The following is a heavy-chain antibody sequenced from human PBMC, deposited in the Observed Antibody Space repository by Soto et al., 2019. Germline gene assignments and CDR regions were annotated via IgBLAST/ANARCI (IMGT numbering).Heavy chain of an antibody. CDR1: GFTFSDYY. CDR2: ISGSSSDT. CDR3: ATGPRRLSD. J-gene: IGHJ4*02. Sequence: QVQLVESGGGLVKPGGSLRLSCAASGFTFSDYYMSWIRQAPGKGLESLSYISGSSSDTNYAGSVRGRFTISRDNAKNSLYLQMNSLRAEDTAMYYCATGPRRLSDWGQGTLVIVSS. D-gene: IGHD3-3*01. V-gene: IGHV3-11*05.